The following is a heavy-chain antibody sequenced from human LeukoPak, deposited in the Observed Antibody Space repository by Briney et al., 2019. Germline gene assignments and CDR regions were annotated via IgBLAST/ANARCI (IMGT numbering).Heavy chain of an antibody. J-gene: IGHJ5*02. Sequence: SETLSLTCTVSGGSVSSGSYYWSWIRQPPGKGLEWIVCIYYSGRTNYNPSLKSRVTISVDPSKTHFSLNLRSVPAADPAVYYCARLSYDFWLFAPWRQGTLVTVSS. CDR1: GGSVSSGSYY. D-gene: IGHD3-3*01. CDR3: ARLSYDFWLFAP. V-gene: IGHV4-61*03. CDR2: IYYSGRT.